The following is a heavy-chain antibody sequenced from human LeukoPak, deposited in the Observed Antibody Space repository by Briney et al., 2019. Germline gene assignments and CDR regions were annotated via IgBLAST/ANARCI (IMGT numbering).Heavy chain of an antibody. Sequence: SVKVSCKASGGTFSSYAISWVRQAPGQGLECMGRIIPILGIANYAQKFQGRVTITADKSTSTAYMELSSLRSEDTAVYYCARNGGNSPAGDYWGQGTLVTVSS. D-gene: IGHD4-23*01. CDR2: IIPILGIA. V-gene: IGHV1-69*04. J-gene: IGHJ4*02. CDR3: ARNGGNSPAGDY. CDR1: GGTFSSYA.